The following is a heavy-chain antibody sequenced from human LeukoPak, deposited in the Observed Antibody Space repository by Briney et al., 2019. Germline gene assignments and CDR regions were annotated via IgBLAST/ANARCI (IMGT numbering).Heavy chain of an antibody. CDR3: AKYVNGFFYYYLDV. D-gene: IGHD2-8*01. J-gene: IGHJ6*03. CDR1: GFTFSTYG. CDR2: ISGRGITT. Sequence: GGSLRLSCAISGFTFSTYGMTWVRQAPGKGLVWVAGISGRGITTAYAESVEGRFTISRDNSKNTLYVQMDSLRVEDTAVYNCAKYVNGFFYYYLDVWGKGTTVTVSS. V-gene: IGHV3-23*01.